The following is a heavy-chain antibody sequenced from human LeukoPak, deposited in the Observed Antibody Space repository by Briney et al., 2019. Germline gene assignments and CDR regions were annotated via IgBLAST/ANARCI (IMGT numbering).Heavy chain of an antibody. CDR3: VGDGRDGYSIYFQH. V-gene: IGHV3-64D*06. D-gene: IGHD5-24*01. J-gene: IGHJ1*01. CDR1: GFTFSNYV. CDR2: ISSNGGSA. Sequence: TGGSLRLSCSGSGFTFSNYVIHWVRQAPGKGLEYVSVISSNGGSADYADSVKGRFTISRGNSRKTVYLQMSSLRTEDTAVYYCVGDGRDGYSIYFQHWGQGTLVTVSS.